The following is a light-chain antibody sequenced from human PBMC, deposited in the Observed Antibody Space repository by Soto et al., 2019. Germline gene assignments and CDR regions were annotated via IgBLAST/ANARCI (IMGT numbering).Light chain of an antibody. Sequence: DIVMTQSPDSLAVSLGERATINCRSSQSVLYSSNNKSYLAWYQQKPGQPPKLLIYWASTRESGVPDRFSSSGSGTDFTLTISSLQAEDVAVYYCQQYYSTPRTFGQGTKVEIK. J-gene: IGKJ1*01. V-gene: IGKV4-1*01. CDR2: WAS. CDR1: QSVLYSSNNKSY. CDR3: QQYYSTPRT.